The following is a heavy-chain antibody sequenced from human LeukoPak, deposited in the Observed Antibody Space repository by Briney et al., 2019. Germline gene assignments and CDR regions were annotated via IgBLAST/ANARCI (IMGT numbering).Heavy chain of an antibody. J-gene: IGHJ5*02. D-gene: IGHD5-12*01. V-gene: IGHV1-18*01. CDR1: GYTFTSYG. Sequence: ASVKVSCKASGYTFTSYGISWVRQAPGQGLEWMGWISAYNGKTNYAQKLQGRVTMTRNTSISTAYMELSSLRSEETAVYYCARRPIVATGAWFDPWGQGTLVTVSS. CDR2: ISAYNGKT. CDR3: ARRPIVATGAWFDP.